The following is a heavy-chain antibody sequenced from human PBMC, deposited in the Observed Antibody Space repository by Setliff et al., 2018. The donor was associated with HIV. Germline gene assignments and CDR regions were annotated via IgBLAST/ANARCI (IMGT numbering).Heavy chain of an antibody. CDR2: INSATGGT. CDR3: ARDYLHVFDI. V-gene: IGHV1-2*04. Sequence: GGSLRLSCAASGFTFSSYGMHWVRQAPGQGLEWMAWINSATGGTNYAQNFQGWVTVTRDTSINTVYMELSSLKSDDTAVYYCARDYLHVFDIWGQGTMVTVSS. J-gene: IGHJ3*02. CDR1: GFTFSSYG.